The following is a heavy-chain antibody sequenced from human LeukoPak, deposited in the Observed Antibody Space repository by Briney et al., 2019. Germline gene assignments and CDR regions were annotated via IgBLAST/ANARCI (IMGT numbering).Heavy chain of an antibody. Sequence: PGGSLRLSCAASGFTFGSYAMSWVRQAPGKGLEWVSAISGSGGSTYYADSVKGRFTISRDNSKNTLYLQMNSLRAEDTAVYYCAKGSYDSANGALDYWGQGTLVTVSS. CDR1: GFTFGSYA. J-gene: IGHJ4*02. D-gene: IGHD3-22*01. CDR3: AKGSYDSANGALDY. CDR2: ISGSGGST. V-gene: IGHV3-23*01.